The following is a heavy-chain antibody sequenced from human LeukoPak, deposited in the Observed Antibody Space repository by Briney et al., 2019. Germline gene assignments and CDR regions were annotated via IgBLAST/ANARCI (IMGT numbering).Heavy chain of an antibody. D-gene: IGHD3-9*01. CDR1: GGSISSGGYS. J-gene: IGHJ4*02. CDR3: ARGLGDY. CDR2: IYHSGST. Sequence: PSETLSLTCAVSGGSISSGGYSWSWIWQPPGKGLEWIGYIYHSGSTYYNPSLKSRVTISVDRSKNQFSLKLSSVTAADTAVYYCARGLGDYWGQGTLVTVSS. V-gene: IGHV4-30-2*01.